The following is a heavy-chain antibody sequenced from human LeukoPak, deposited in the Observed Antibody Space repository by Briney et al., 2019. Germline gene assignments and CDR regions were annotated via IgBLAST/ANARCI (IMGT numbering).Heavy chain of an antibody. Sequence: PGGSLRLSCAASGFTFSSYAMSWVRQAPGKGLEWIGEINHSGSTNYNPSLKSRVTISVDKSKNQFSLKLSSVTAADTAVYYCARGEDYGDGPGWFDPWGQGTLVTVSS. CDR1: GFTFSSYA. J-gene: IGHJ5*02. CDR2: INHSGST. V-gene: IGHV4-34*01. CDR3: ARGEDYGDGPGWFDP. D-gene: IGHD4-17*01.